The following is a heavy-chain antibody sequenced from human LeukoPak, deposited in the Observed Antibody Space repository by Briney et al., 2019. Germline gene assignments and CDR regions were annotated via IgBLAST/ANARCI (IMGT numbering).Heavy chain of an antibody. CDR3: ARVDGYSSGWYGN. D-gene: IGHD6-19*01. J-gene: IGHJ4*02. V-gene: IGHV3-23*01. CDR1: GFTFSSYA. CDR2: ISGSGGST. Sequence: GGSLRLSCAASGFTFSSYAMSWVRQAPGKGLEWVSAISGSGGSTYYADSVKGRFTISRDNAKNSLCLQMNSLRAEDTAVYYCARVDGYSSGWYGNWGQGTLVTVSS.